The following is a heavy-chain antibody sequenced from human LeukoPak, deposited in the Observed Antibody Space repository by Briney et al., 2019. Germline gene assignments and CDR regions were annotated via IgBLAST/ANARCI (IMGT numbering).Heavy chain of an antibody. CDR3: ARNLYYDFWSGHGAFDI. J-gene: IGHJ3*02. Sequence: GGSLRLSCAASGFTFSSYEMNWVRQAPGKGLEWVSYITSSGSTIYYADSMKGRFSISRDNAKNSLYLQMNRLRAEDTAVYYCARNLYYDFWSGHGAFDIWGQGTMVTVSS. CDR2: ITSSGSTI. CDR1: GFTFSSYE. D-gene: IGHD3-3*01. V-gene: IGHV3-48*03.